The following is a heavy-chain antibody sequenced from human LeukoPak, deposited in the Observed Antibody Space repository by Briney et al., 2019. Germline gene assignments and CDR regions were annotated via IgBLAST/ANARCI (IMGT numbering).Heavy chain of an antibody. CDR1: GYRFTNFY. D-gene: IGHD3-10*01. CDR3: ARDKSSTNWLDS. CDR2: INPSGGST. V-gene: IGHV1-46*01. Sequence: ASVSVSFTASGYRFTNFYIHWVRQAPGQGREGMGIINPSGGSTTYAQKFQGRVTMTSDTSASTVYLDLSSLRSEDTAIYYCARDKSSTNWLDSWGQGTLVTVSS. J-gene: IGHJ5*01.